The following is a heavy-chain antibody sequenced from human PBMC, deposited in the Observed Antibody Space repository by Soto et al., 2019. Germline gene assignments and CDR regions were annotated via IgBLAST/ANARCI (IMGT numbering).Heavy chain of an antibody. CDR2: ISGSGGST. D-gene: IGHD4-17*01. CDR3: AKVDTYGDYVSPIDY. CDR1: GFTFSSYA. J-gene: IGHJ4*02. Sequence: GSLRLSCAASGFTFSSYAMSWVRQAPGKGLEWVSAISGSGGSTYYADSVKGRFTISRDNSKNTLYLQMNSLRAEDTAVYYCAKVDTYGDYVSPIDYWGQGTLVTVSS. V-gene: IGHV3-23*01.